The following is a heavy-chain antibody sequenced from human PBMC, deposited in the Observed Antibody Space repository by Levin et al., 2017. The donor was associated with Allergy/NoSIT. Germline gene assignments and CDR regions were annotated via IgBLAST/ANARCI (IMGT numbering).Heavy chain of an antibody. J-gene: IGHJ5*02. V-gene: IGHV3-9*01. CDR1: GINFDDYG. CDR2: ITWNSDNM. CDR3: TRGGDTSLPGGWFDP. Sequence: GGSLRLSCAAFGINFDDYGMHWIRQAPGKGLEWVSGITWNSDNMGYADSVKGRFTISRDNAKNSLYLHMNSLRPEDTAFYYCTRGGDTSLPGGWFDPWGQGTLVTVSS. D-gene: IGHD5-18*01.